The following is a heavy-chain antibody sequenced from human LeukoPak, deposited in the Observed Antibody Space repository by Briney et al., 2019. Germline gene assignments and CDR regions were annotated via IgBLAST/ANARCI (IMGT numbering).Heavy chain of an antibody. Sequence: PGGSRRLSCAASGFTFSSYAMSWVRQAPGKGLEWVSLVSAGGGSTYYADSVKGRFTISRDNSKNTLYLQMNSLRAEDTAVYYCAKDFATGYSSGWYVYWGQGTLVTVSS. CDR2: VSAGGGST. D-gene: IGHD6-19*01. J-gene: IGHJ4*02. V-gene: IGHV3-23*01. CDR1: GFTFSSYA. CDR3: AKDFATGYSSGWYVY.